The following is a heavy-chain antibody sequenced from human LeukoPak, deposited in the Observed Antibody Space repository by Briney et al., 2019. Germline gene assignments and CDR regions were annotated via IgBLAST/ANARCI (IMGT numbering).Heavy chain of an antibody. CDR2: INPNSGGT. Sequence: ASVKVSCKASGYTFTGYYMHWVRQAPGQGLEWMGRINPNSGGTNYAQKFQGRVTMTRDTSISTAYMELSRLGSDDTAVYYCARISGSYKGNTFDYWGQGTLVTVSS. V-gene: IGHV1-2*06. D-gene: IGHD1-26*01. CDR1: GYTFTGYY. J-gene: IGHJ4*02. CDR3: ARISGSYKGNTFDY.